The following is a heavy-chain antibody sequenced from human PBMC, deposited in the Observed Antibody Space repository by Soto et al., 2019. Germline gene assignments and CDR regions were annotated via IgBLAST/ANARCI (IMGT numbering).Heavy chain of an antibody. CDR3: ARKNPGREWELPEY. CDR2: TTSDGARI. D-gene: IGHD1-26*01. J-gene: IGHJ4*02. V-gene: IGHV3-30*03. Sequence: QVQLVESGGGVVQPGRSLRLSCAASGFAFSTYGMHWVRQAPGKGLEWVAVTTSDGARINYADSVKGRFTISRDNSRTTQYLQMNRLRIDDKAVYYCARKNPGREWELPEYWGQGTLVTVSS. CDR1: GFAFSTYG.